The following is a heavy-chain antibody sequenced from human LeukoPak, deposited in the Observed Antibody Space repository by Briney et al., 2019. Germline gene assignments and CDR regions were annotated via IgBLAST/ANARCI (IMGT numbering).Heavy chain of an antibody. CDR1: GYTFTGQY. CDR2: INPNTGDT. V-gene: IGHV1-2*02. Sequence: ASVKVSCKAYGYTFTGQYMHWVRQAPGQGLEWMGWINPNTGDTNYAQKFQGRVTMTRDTAIGTAYLELSRLASDDTAVYYCASYPRYISSPPFDYWGQGTLVTVSS. CDR3: ASYPRYISSPPFDY. J-gene: IGHJ4*02. D-gene: IGHD6-19*01.